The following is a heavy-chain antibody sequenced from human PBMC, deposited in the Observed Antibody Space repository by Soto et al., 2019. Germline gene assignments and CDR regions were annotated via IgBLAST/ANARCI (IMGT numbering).Heavy chain of an antibody. CDR1: GYSFTSYW. D-gene: IGHD3-22*01. J-gene: IGHJ4*02. Sequence: GESLKISCQGSGYSFTSYWISWGRQMPGKGLEWMGRIDPSDSYTNYSPSFQGHVTISADKSISTAYLQWSSLKASDTAMYYCASTDYYDKEREGFDYRGQGTLVTVSS. CDR2: IDPSDSYT. V-gene: IGHV5-10-1*01. CDR3: ASTDYYDKEREGFDY.